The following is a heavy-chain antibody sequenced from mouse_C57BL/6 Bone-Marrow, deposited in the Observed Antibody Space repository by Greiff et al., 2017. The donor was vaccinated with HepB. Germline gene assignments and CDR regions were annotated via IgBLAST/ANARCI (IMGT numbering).Heavy chain of an antibody. Sequence: VKPVESGAELVKPGASVKMSCKASGYTFTTYPIEWMKQNHGKSLEWIGNFHPYNDDTKYNEKFKGKATLTVEKSSSTVYLELSRLTSDDSAVYYCARRYYGYYFDYWGQGTTLTVSS. J-gene: IGHJ2*01. D-gene: IGHD1-1*01. CDR3: ARRYYGYYFDY. CDR1: GYTFTTYP. CDR2: FHPYNDDT. V-gene: IGHV1-47*01.